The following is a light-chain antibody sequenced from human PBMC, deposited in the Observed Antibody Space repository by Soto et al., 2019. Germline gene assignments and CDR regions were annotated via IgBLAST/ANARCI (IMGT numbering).Light chain of an antibody. CDR2: APY. CDR1: RTINTY. CDR3: KQSYDTPFT. J-gene: IGKJ3*01. Sequence: DIQMTQSPSSLSASVGDTITITCRASRTINTYLNWYQQKPGKAHKLLIFAPYTLQSGVHARFSGSGSGTDFTLTISSLQPEDCATYYCKQSYDTPFTFGPGTKVDIK. V-gene: IGKV1-39*01.